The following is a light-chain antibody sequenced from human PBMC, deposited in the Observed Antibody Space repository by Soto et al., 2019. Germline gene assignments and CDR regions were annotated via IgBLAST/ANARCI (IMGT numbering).Light chain of an antibody. CDR3: ATWDARLDGYV. V-gene: IGLV1-44*01. CDR1: SSNIGSNT. Sequence: QSVLTQPPSASGTPGQRVIISCSGSSSNIGSNTVNWYQQLPGTAPKILIYSHNQRPSGVPDRFSGSQSGTSASLSINGLHSEDEADYYCATWDARLDGYVFGTGTKLTVL. J-gene: IGLJ1*01. CDR2: SHN.